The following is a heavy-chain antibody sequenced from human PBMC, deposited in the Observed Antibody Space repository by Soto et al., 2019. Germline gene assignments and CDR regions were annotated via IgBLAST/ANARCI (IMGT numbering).Heavy chain of an antibody. CDR1: GGSISSYY. J-gene: IGHJ6*03. D-gene: IGHD2-15*01. V-gene: IGHV4-59*08. CDR2: IYYSGST. CDR3: ARRVGYCSGGSCYSNYYYYYYMDV. Sequence: SETLSLTCTVSGGSISSYYWSWIRQLPGKGLEWIGYIYYSGSTNYNPSLKSRVTISVDTSKNQFSLKLSSVTAADTAVYYCARRVGYCSGGSCYSNYYYYYYMDVWGKGTTVTVSS.